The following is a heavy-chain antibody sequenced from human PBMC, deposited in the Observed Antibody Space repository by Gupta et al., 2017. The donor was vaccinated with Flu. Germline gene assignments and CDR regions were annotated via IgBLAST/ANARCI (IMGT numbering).Heavy chain of an antibody. CDR1: GFIFSNYG. D-gene: IGHD2-15*01. V-gene: IGHV3-33*01. Sequence: ASGFIFSNYGMHWVRQAPGRGLEWVGVIWYDGSNKVYADSVKGRFTISRDNSRNTMYLQMNSLRDDDTAVYYCARGATVVIVDSDSQKNWFDPGGQGTMVTVCS. CDR3: ARGATVVIVDSDSQKNWFDP. CDR2: IWYDGSNK. J-gene: IGHJ5*02.